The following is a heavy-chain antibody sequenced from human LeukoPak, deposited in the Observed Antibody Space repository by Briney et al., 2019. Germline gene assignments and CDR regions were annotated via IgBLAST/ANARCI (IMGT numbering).Heavy chain of an antibody. CDR3: ARSRWLVPYYYYYGMDV. V-gene: IGHV1-2*02. Sequence: AASVKVSCKASGYTFTGYYMHWVRQAPGQGLEWMGWINPNSGGTNYAQKFQGRVTMTRDTSISTAHMELSRLRSDDTAVYYCARSRWLVPYYYYYGMDVWGQGTTVTVSS. CDR1: GYTFTGYY. CDR2: INPNSGGT. D-gene: IGHD6-19*01. J-gene: IGHJ6*02.